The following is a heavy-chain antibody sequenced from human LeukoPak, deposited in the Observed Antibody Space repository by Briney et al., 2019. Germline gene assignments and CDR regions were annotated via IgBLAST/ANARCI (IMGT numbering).Heavy chain of an antibody. CDR1: GFTVCSNY. Sequence: GGSLTLSCSASGFTVCSNYMIWVAPAPGQGRVWVSVIYSGGSTYYADSVKGRFTISRDNSKNTLYLQMNSLRAEDTAVYYCAREVDSGYGYWGQGTLVTVSS. CDR2: IYSGGST. V-gene: IGHV3-53*01. J-gene: IGHJ4*02. D-gene: IGHD5-12*01. CDR3: AREVDSGYGY.